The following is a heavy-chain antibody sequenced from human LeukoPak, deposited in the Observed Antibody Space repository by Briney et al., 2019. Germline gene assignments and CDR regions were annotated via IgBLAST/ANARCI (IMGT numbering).Heavy chain of an antibody. CDR1: GFTFSSYG. CDR2: IRYDGSNK. V-gene: IGHV3-30*02. Sequence: GGSLRLSCAASGFTFSSYGMHWVRQAPGKGLEWVAFIRYDGSNKYYADSVKGRFTISRDNSKNTLYLQMNSLRAEDTAVYYCPSNILTGYYGFTGFDYWGQGTLVTVSS. J-gene: IGHJ4*02. D-gene: IGHD3-9*01. CDR3: PSNILTGYYGFTGFDY.